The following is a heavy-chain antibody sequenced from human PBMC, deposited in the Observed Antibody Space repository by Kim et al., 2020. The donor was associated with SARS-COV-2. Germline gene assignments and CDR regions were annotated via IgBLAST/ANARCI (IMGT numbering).Heavy chain of an antibody. CDR3: ARSVVVVVAATAFDI. J-gene: IGHJ3*02. D-gene: IGHD2-15*01. V-gene: IGHV1-46*01. Sequence: QKFQGRVTMTRDTSTSTVYMELSSLRSEDTAVYYCARSVVVVVAATAFDIWGQGTMVTVSS.